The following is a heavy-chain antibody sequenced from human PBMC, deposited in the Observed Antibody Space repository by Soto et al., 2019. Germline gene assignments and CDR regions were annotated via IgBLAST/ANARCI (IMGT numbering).Heavy chain of an antibody. V-gene: IGHV4-59*08. CDR3: ARHEGHIVVVPAAPNLDS. J-gene: IGHJ4*02. CDR2: IYYSGST. Sequence: QVPLQQSGPGLVKPSETLSLTCTVSGGSLSSYYWSWIRQPPGQGLEWIGYIYYSGSTNYNPSLKSRFTISLHTSQHQFSLKLSLGIAADMAVYYCARHEGHIVVVPAAPNLDSWGQGTLVTVSS. D-gene: IGHD2-2*01. CDR1: GGSLSSYY.